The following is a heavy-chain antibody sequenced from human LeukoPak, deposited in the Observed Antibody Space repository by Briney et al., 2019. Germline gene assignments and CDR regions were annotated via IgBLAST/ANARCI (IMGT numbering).Heavy chain of an antibody. J-gene: IGHJ4*02. CDR2: IRADGSNK. D-gene: IGHD1-7*01. CDR1: GFTFSSYG. CDR3: ATERHYNWNSLSQYYFDY. Sequence: GGSLRLSWAAAGFTFSSYGMDWVRQAPGKGLEWVAFIRADGSNKYYADSVRGPFTISRDNSKNTLYLQMSSLRAEDTAVYYCATERHYNWNSLSQYYFDYWGQGTLVTVSS. V-gene: IGHV3-30*02.